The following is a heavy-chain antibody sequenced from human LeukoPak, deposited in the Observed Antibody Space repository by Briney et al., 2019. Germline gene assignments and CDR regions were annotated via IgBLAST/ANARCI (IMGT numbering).Heavy chain of an antibody. J-gene: IGHJ4*02. CDR2: ISSSGSAI. V-gene: IGHV3-11*04. D-gene: IGHD4-23*01. CDR3: SRAKVVTPDPWDY. CDR1: GFTFSDYY. Sequence: GGSLRLSCAGSGFTFSDYYMTWIRQAPGQGLEWVSYISSSGSAIYYADSVKGRFTISRDNAKNSLYLQMSSLRAEDTAVYYCSRAKVVTPDPWDYWGQGTLVTVSS.